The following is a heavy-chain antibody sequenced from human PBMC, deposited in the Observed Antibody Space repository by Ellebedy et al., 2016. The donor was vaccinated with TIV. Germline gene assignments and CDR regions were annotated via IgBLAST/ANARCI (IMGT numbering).Heavy chain of an antibody. CDR1: GHTFTSYG. J-gene: IGHJ4*02. V-gene: IGHV1-3*04. CDR3: AVGWIVAVPAALDS. CDR2: INTGNGNT. Sequence: ASVKVSXKASGHTFTSYGIHWVRQAPGQRPEWMGWINTGNGNTKYSQRLQGRVTITGDTSASTAYMELSSLTSEDTAVYYCAVGWIVAVPAALDSWGQGTLVTVSS. D-gene: IGHD2-2*01.